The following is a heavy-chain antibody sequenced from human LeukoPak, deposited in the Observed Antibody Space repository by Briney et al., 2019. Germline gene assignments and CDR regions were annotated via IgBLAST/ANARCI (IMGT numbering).Heavy chain of an antibody. Sequence: GGSLRLSCAASGFTFSSFGMHWVRQSPGKGLEWVAVIWYDGSTKVYADSVKGRFTISRDNSKNTLYLQMNSLRAEDTAVYYCASGRFLEPTYGMDVWGQGTTVTVSS. CDR3: ASGRFLEPTYGMDV. CDR1: GFTFSSFG. D-gene: IGHD3-3*01. CDR2: IWYDGSTK. J-gene: IGHJ6*02. V-gene: IGHV3-33*01.